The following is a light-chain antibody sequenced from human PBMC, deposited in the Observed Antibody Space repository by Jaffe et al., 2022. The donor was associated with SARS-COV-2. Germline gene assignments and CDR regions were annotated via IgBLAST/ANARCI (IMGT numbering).Light chain of an antibody. J-gene: IGLJ1*01. CDR3: SSYTSISALV. Sequence: QSALTQPASVSGSPGQSITISCTGTNSDVGGYNYVSWYQQHPGKAPKLMIYEVSNRPSGISNRFSGSKSGDTASLTIAGLQAEDEADYYCSSYTSISALVFGTGTKVTVL. V-gene: IGLV2-14*01. CDR2: EVS. CDR1: NSDVGGYNY.